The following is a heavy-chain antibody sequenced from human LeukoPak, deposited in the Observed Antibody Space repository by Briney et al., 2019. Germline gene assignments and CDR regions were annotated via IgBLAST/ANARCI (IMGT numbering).Heavy chain of an antibody. CDR1: GFTFSSYA. J-gene: IGHJ4*02. D-gene: IGHD3-22*01. CDR3: AKGDYYDSSGYPPPFDY. CDR2: ISGSGGST. Sequence: GGSLRLSCAAPGFTFSSYAMSWVRQAPGKGLEWVSAISGSGGSTYYADSVKGRFTISRDNSKNTLYLQMNSLRAEDTAVYYCAKGDYYDSSGYPPPFDYWGQGTLVTVSS. V-gene: IGHV3-23*01.